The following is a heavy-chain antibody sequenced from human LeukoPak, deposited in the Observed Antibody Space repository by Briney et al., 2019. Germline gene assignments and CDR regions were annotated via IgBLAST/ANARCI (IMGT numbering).Heavy chain of an antibody. CDR1: GLTFSSYA. J-gene: IGHJ4*02. CDR3: AKVETSGGANCYALDY. D-gene: IGHD2-2*01. V-gene: IGHV3-23*01. Sequence: LPGGSLRLSCAASGLTFSSYAMTWVRQAPDKGLEWVSAISGSDGSTYYADSVKGRFTISRDDSQNTLYLQMNSLSAEDTAVYYCAKVETSGGANCYALDYWGQGTLVTVSS. CDR2: ISGSDGST.